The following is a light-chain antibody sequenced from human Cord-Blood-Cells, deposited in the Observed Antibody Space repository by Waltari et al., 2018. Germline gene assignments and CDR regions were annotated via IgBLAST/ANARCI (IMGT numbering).Light chain of an antibody. J-gene: IGKJ1*01. CDR2: WAS. Sequence: DIVMTQSPDSLAVSLGERATINCKSSQSVLYSSNNKNYLAWYHQTPGQPPKLLIYWASTQESGVPNRFSGSGSGTDFTLTISSLQAEDVAVYYCQQYYSTLWTFGQGTKVEIK. CDR3: QQYYSTLWT. CDR1: QSVLYSSNNKNY. V-gene: IGKV4-1*01.